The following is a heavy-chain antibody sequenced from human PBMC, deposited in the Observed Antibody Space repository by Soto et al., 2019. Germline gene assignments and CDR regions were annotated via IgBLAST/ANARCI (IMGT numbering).Heavy chain of an antibody. CDR2: IMPIFRTP. D-gene: IGHD1-1*01. CDR3: ARDNDRPQLGGNYYYILDV. J-gene: IGHJ6*02. CDR1: GGTFRNSA. V-gene: IGHV1-69*12. Sequence: QVQLEQSGAEVKKPGSSVKVSCKASGGTFRNSAISSVRQAPGQGLEWMGGIMPIFRTPDYAQKFQGRVTITADESTNTAYMELSGLRSDDTAVYYCARDNDRPQLGGNYYYILDVWGHGTTVTVSS.